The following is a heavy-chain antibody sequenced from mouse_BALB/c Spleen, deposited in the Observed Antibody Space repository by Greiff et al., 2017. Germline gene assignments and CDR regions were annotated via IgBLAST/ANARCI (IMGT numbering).Heavy chain of an antibody. CDR2: IWAGGST. J-gene: IGHJ4*01. D-gene: IGHD1-1*01. V-gene: IGHV2-9*02. CDR3: ASYYGSSRYAMDY. CDR1: GFSLTSYG. Sequence: QVQLKQSGPGLVAPSQSLSITCTVSGFSLTSYGVHWVRQPPGKGLEWLGVIWAGGSTNYNSALMSRLSISKDNSKSQVFLKMNSLQTDDTAMYYCASYYGSSRYAMDYWGQGTSVTVSS.